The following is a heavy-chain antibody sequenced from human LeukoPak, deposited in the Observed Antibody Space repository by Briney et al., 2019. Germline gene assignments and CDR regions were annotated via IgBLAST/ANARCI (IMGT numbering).Heavy chain of an antibody. V-gene: IGHV1-18*04. CDR3: ARHRLHRIYYDTTGYYHDACDI. CDR2: ISAYNGNT. CDR1: GYTFTGYY. Sequence: ASVKVSCKASGYTFTGYYMHWVRQAPGQGLEWMGWISAYNGNTNYAQKLQGRVTMTTDTSTSTAYMELRSLRSDDTAVYFCARHRLHRIYYDTTGYYHDACDIWGQGTMVTVPS. J-gene: IGHJ3*02. D-gene: IGHD3-22*01.